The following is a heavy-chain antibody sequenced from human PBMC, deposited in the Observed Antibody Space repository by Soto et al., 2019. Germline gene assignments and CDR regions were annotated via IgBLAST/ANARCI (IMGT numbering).Heavy chain of an antibody. CDR2: ISGSGGST. Sequence: PGGSLRLSYAASGFTFSSSAMSWVRQAPGKGLEWVSTISGSGGSTHYADSVKCRFTVSRDNSKNTLYLQMNSLRAEDTAVYYCATIHGGSGGRNTDFDSWGQGTLVTVSS. CDR3: ATIHGGSGGRNTDFDS. J-gene: IGHJ4*02. V-gene: IGHV3-23*01. CDR1: GFTFSSSA. D-gene: IGHD2-15*01.